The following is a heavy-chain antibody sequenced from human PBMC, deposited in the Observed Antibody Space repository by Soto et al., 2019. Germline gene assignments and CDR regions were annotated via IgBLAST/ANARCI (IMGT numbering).Heavy chain of an antibody. CDR3: ARDLNYGLYYFDY. J-gene: IGHJ4*02. D-gene: IGHD3-10*01. V-gene: IGHV4-38-2*02. CDR2: MYFTGST. CDR1: GYSISTGSY. Sequence: LSLTCTVSGYSISTGSYWGWIRQPPGKGLEWIGSMYFTGSTYYNPPLKSRVTISVDTSKNQLSLKLTSVTAADTAVYYCARDLNYGLYYFDYWGQGTLVTVSS.